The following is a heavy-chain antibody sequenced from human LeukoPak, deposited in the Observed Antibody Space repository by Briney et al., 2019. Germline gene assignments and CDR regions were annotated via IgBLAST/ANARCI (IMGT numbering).Heavy chain of an antibody. D-gene: IGHD2-21*02. CDR2: IYYSGST. V-gene: IGHV4-59*01. CDR3: ARSERLAYCGGDCYPDAFDI. Sequence: SETLSLTCTVSGGSISSYYWSWIRQPPGKGLEWIGYIYYSGSTNYNLSLKSRVTISVDTSKNQFSLKLSSVTAADTAVYYCARSERLAYCGGDCYPDAFDIWGQGTMVTVSS. J-gene: IGHJ3*02. CDR1: GGSISSYY.